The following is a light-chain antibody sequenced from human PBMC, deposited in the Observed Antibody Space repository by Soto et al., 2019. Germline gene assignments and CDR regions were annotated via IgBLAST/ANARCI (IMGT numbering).Light chain of an antibody. Sequence: QSVLTQPPSASGTPGQTVIISCSGSRSGIGSNSVNWYQHLPGTAPKLLIYNNNQRPSGVPDRFSGSKSGTSASLAISGLQSEDEADYYCAAWDDSLTGPVFGTGTKLTVL. CDR3: AAWDDSLTGPV. V-gene: IGLV1-44*01. CDR2: NNN. J-gene: IGLJ1*01. CDR1: RSGIGSNS.